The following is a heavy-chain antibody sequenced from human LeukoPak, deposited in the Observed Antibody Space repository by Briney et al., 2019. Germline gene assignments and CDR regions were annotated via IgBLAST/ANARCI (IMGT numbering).Heavy chain of an antibody. Sequence: GGSLRLSCAASGFTFSSSAMHWVRQAPGKGLKWVAVISYDGSNKYYPDSVKGRFTISRDNSKNTLFLQMNSLRAEDTAVYYCARGRYYAMDVWGQGTTVTVSS. CDR1: GFTFSSSA. J-gene: IGHJ6*02. CDR2: ISYDGSNK. V-gene: IGHV3-30-3*01. CDR3: ARGRYYAMDV.